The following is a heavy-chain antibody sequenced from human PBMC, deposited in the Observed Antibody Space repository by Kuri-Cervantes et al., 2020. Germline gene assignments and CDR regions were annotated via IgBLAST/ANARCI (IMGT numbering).Heavy chain of an antibody. D-gene: IGHD6-19*01. CDR1: GFTFSSHG. CDR2: ISNDGSNK. Sequence: LSLTCAASGFTFSSHGMHWVRQAPGKGLEWVTVISNDGSNKYYADSVKGRFTISRDNSKNTLYLQMNSLRAEDTAVYYCAKAESQSSGWYGYYYGMDVWGQGTTVTVSS. V-gene: IGHV3-30*18. J-gene: IGHJ6*02. CDR3: AKAESQSSGWYGYYYGMDV.